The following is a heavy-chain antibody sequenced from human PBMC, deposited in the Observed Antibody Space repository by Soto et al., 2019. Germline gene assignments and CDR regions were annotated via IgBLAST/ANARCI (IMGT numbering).Heavy chain of an antibody. J-gene: IGHJ4*02. CDR1: GFTFNNYA. D-gene: IGHD2-2*01. CDR3: AKLGSSSWSPHYYFDY. CDR2: ITDSGDDT. Sequence: EVQLLESGGGLVQPGGSLRLSCAASGFTFNNYAMGWVRQAPGKGLEWVSAITDSGDDTYYIDFVKGRFTISRDNSKSTLYLQMNSLRAEDTAIYYCAKLGSSSWSPHYYFDYWGQGTLVTVSS. V-gene: IGHV3-23*01.